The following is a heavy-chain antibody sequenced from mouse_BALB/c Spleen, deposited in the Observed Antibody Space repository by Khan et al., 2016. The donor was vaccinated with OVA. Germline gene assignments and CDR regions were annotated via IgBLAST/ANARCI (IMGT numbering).Heavy chain of an antibody. D-gene: IGHD1-1*01. J-gene: IGHJ4*01. CDR1: GFSLPSYG. V-gene: IGHV2-3*01. CDR2: LWGDGST. CDR3: AGFYTSYYSMDY. Sequence: VQLQESGPGLVEPSQSLSLPCTVSGFSLPSYGVSWVRPPPGKGLEWLGVLWGDGSTNSHSALQSRLSLSKDNSKSQVVVILNCLQNDDTATYYCAGFYTSYYSMDYWRQGTSVTVAS.